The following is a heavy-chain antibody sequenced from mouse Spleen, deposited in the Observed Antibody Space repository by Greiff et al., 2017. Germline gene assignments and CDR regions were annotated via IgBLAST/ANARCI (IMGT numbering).Heavy chain of an antibody. CDR1: GFTFSSYG. V-gene: IGHV5-6*02. J-gene: IGHJ2*01. Sequence: DVKLVESGGDLVKPGGSLKLSCAASGFTFSSYGMSWVRQTPDKRLEWVATISSGGSYTYYPDSVKGRFTISRDNAKNTLYLQMSSLKSEDTAMYYCARHGYYYEDYFDYWGQGTTLTVSS. CDR2: ISSGGSYT. CDR3: ARHGYYYEDYFDY. D-gene: IGHD1-1*01.